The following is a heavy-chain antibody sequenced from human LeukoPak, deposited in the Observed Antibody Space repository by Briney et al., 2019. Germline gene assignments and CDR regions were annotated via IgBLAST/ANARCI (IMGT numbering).Heavy chain of an antibody. V-gene: IGHV1-24*01. D-gene: IGHD3-3*01. Sequence: ASVKGSCKVSGYTLTELSMHWVRQAPGKGLEWMGGFDPEDGETIYAQKFQGRVTMTEDTSTDTAYMELSSLRSEDTAVYYCATATYYDYYYYYGMDVWGQGTTVTVSS. CDR1: GYTLTELS. CDR2: FDPEDGET. J-gene: IGHJ6*02. CDR3: ATATYYDYYYYYGMDV.